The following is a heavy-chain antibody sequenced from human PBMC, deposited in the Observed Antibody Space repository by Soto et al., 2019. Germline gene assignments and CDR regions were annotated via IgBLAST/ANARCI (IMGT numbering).Heavy chain of an antibody. CDR3: GRSSLAATGKPYYFDN. J-gene: IGHJ4*02. Sequence: SETLSLTCTVSGFSISSYYWSLIRQPPGKGLEWIGYVSYRGNTNYNPSLKSRATISVDTSRNQFSLKMNSVTAADTAVYYCGRSSLAATGKPYYFDNWGQGTLVTVSS. CDR1: GFSISSYY. V-gene: IGHV4-59*01. D-gene: IGHD6-6*01. CDR2: VSYRGNT.